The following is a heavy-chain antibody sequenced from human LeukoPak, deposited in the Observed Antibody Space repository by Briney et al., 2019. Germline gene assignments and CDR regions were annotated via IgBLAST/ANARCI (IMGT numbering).Heavy chain of an antibody. Sequence: SQTLSLTCAVSGDSVSSNSAAWNWIRQSLSRGLEWLGRTYYRSKWYNDYAVSVKSRITINPDTSKNQFSLQLNSVTPEDTAVYYCATGAARRFDIWGQGTMVTVSS. J-gene: IGHJ3*02. CDR3: ATGAARRFDI. V-gene: IGHV6-1*01. D-gene: IGHD6-6*01. CDR1: GDSVSSNSAA. CDR2: TYYRSKWYN.